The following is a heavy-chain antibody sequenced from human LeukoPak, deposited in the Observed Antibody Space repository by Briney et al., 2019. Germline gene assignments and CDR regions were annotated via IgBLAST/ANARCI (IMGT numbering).Heavy chain of an antibody. CDR1: GYTFTSYD. CDR2: MNPNSGNT. V-gene: IGHV1-8*03. J-gene: IGHJ4*02. CDR3: ARGSVAGDYFDC. Sequence: ASVKVSCKASGYTFTSYDINWVRQATGQGLEWMGWMNPNSGNTGYAQKFQGRVTITRNTSISTAYMELSSLRSEDTAVYYCARGSVAGDYFDCWGQGTLVTVSS. D-gene: IGHD6-19*01.